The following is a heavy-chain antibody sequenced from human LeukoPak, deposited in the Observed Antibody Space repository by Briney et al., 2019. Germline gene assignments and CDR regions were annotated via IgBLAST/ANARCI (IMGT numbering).Heavy chain of an antibody. CDR1: GGSISSGSYY. CDR2: IYTKGST. V-gene: IGHV4-61*02. Sequence: SQTLSFTCTVSGGSISSGSYYWRWTRQPAGKGLEWIGSIYTKGSTNYNPSLNSRVTASAATTKNKLPLNLSSVATADTACYYCARVDGNYYDILSGYYGSYFDYWGQGTLVTVSS. CDR3: ARVDGNYYDILSGYYGSYFDY. D-gene: IGHD3-9*01. J-gene: IGHJ4*02.